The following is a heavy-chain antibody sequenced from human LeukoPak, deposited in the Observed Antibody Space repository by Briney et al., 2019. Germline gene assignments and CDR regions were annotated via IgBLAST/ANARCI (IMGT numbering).Heavy chain of an antibody. CDR1: GFTFSSYA. D-gene: IGHD5-24*01. CDR3: ARDTLEMATIQFDY. V-gene: IGHV3-30-3*01. Sequence: GRSLRLSCAASGFTFSSYAKHWVRQAPGKGLEWVAVIPYDGSNKYYADSVKGRFTISRDNSKNTLYLQMNSLRAEDTAVYYCARDTLEMATIQFDYWGQGTLVTVSS. J-gene: IGHJ4*02. CDR2: IPYDGSNK.